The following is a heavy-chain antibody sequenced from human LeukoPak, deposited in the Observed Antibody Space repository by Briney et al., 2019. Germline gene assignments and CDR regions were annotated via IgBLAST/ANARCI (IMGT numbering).Heavy chain of an antibody. CDR2: VDPEDGET. D-gene: IGHD3-3*01. CDR1: GYIFTNYA. CDR3: ATVFYDFDY. Sequence: ASVKVSCKASGYIFTNYAVSWVRQAPGKGLEWMGRVDPEDGETIYAEKFQGRVTITADTSTDTAYMELSSLRSEDTAVYYCATVFYDFDYWGQGTLVTVSS. V-gene: IGHV1-69-2*01. J-gene: IGHJ4*02.